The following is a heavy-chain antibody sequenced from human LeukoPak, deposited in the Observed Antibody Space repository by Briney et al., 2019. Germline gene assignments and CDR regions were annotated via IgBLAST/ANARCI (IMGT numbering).Heavy chain of an antibody. V-gene: IGHV4-59*08. Sequence: PSETLSLTCTVSGGTISSYYWNWIRQPPGKGLEWIGYIHDSGSTNYNPSLKSRVTISVDTSKNQFSLKLSSVTAADTAVYYCARHGQKYFYDSSGYDYWGQGTLVTVSS. D-gene: IGHD3-22*01. CDR2: IHDSGST. J-gene: IGHJ4*02. CDR3: ARHGQKYFYDSSGYDY. CDR1: GGTISSYY.